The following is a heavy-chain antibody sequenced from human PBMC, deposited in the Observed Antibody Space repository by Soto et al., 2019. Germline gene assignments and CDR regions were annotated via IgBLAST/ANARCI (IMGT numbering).Heavy chain of an antibody. CDR3: AKCMTTVITFPFDI. V-gene: IGHV3-23*01. D-gene: IGHD4-17*01. Sequence: EVQLLESGGGLVQPGGSLRLSCAASGFTFSNYAMSWVRQAPGKGLEWVSAISGSGGGTYYADSVKGRFTISRDNSKNTRYLHMNSLIAEDTAVYYCAKCMTTVITFPFDILGQGTMVTVSS. J-gene: IGHJ3*02. CDR2: ISGSGGGT. CDR1: GFTFSNYA.